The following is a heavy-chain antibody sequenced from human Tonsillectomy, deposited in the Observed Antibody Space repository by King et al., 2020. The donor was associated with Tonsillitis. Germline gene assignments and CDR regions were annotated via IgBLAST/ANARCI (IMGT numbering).Heavy chain of an antibody. CDR3: AREIFHVYQNPLFYYYYGMDV. CDR1: GYTFTDYY. V-gene: IGHV1-2*02. CDR2: INPNSGGT. J-gene: IGHJ6*02. Sequence: GQLVQSGAEVKKPGASVKVSCKASGYTFTDYYIHWVRQAPGQGLEWMGWINPNSGGTNYAQKFQGRVTMTRDTSISTAYMELSRLRSDDTAVYYCAREIFHVYQNPLFYYYYGMDVWGQGTTVTVSS. D-gene: IGHD5/OR15-5a*01.